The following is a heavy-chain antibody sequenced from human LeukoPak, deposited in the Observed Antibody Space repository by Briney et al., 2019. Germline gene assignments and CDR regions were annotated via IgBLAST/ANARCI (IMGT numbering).Heavy chain of an antibody. CDR2: ISSSSSYI. D-gene: IGHD5-18*01. V-gene: IGHV3-21*01. Sequence: GGSLRLSCAASGFTFSSYSMNWVRQARGKGLEWVSSISSSSSYIYYADSVKGRFTISRDNAKNSLYLQMNSLRAEDTAVYYCASSTGDTAMALDYWGQGTLVTVSS. J-gene: IGHJ4*02. CDR3: ASSTGDTAMALDY. CDR1: GFTFSSYS.